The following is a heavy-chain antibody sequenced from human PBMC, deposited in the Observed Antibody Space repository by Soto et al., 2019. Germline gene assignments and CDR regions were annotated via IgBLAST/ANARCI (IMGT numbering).Heavy chain of an antibody. CDR2: IRSKADGFAI. V-gene: IGHV3-73*01. CDR1: GFVFSDSE. CDR3: TRDSDECGCEVDYGLDL. Sequence: EVQLVESGGGLVQPGGSLRLSCAGSGFVFSDSEIQWGRQASGKGLEWVGRIRSKADGFAIAYSASVKGRFTVSRDDSKDRSYRQTYSRNSEDTAVYYCTRDSDECGCEVDYGLDLLCQGTTVIVSS. D-gene: IGHD2-21*01. J-gene: IGHJ6*02.